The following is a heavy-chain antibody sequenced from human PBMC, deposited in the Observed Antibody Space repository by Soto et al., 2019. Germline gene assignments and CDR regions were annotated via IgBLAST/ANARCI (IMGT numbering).Heavy chain of an antibody. J-gene: IGHJ4*02. V-gene: IGHV3-33*01. Sequence: GESLKISCAASGFTFSSYGMHWVRQAPGKGLEWVAVIWYDGSNKYYADSVKGRFTISRDNSKNTLYLQMNSLRAEDTAVYYCARERGVVVAATADLIYWGQGTLVTVSS. CDR2: IWYDGSNK. CDR3: ARERGVVVAATADLIY. CDR1: GFTFSSYG. D-gene: IGHD2-15*01.